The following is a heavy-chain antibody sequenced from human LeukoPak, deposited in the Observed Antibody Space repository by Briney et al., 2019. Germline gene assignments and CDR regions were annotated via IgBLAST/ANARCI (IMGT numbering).Heavy chain of an antibody. CDR3: AATYYYYNMDV. V-gene: IGHV4-4*07. J-gene: IGHJ6*02. CDR2: IYTSGST. D-gene: IGHD1-1*01. Sequence: SETLSLTCTVSGGSISSYYWSWIRQPAGKGLEWIGRIYTSGSTNYNPSLKSRVTISVDTSKNQFSLKLSSVTAADTAVYYCAATYYYYNMDVWGQGTTVTVSS. CDR1: GGSISSYY.